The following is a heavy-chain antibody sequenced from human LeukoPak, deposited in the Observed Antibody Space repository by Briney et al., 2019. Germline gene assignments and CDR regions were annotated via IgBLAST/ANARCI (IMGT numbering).Heavy chain of an antibody. CDR3: AKDTTHYSSSGFDY. CDR1: GFTFDDYA. Sequence: GGSLRLSCAASGFTFDDYAMHWVRQAPGKGLEWVSGISWNSGSIGYADSVKGRFTISRDNAKNSLYLQMNSLRAEDMALYYCAKDTTHYSSSGFDYWGQGTLVTVSS. D-gene: IGHD6-6*01. CDR2: ISWNSGSI. J-gene: IGHJ4*02. V-gene: IGHV3-9*03.